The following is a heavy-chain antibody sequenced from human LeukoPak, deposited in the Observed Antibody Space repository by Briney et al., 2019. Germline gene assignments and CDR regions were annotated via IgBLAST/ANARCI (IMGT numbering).Heavy chain of an antibody. Sequence: PSETLSLTCTVSGGSISSYYWSWIRQPPGKGLEWIGYTYYSGSTNYNPSLKSRVTISVDTSKNQFSLKLCSVTAADTAVYYCASQRGLIAAAGYYYFDYWGQGTLVTVSS. CDR2: TYYSGST. D-gene: IGHD6-13*01. CDR3: ASQRGLIAAAGYYYFDY. CDR1: GGSISSYY. J-gene: IGHJ4*02. V-gene: IGHV4-59*01.